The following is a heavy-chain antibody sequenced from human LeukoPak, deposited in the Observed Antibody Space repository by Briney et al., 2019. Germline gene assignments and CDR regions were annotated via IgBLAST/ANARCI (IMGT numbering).Heavy chain of an antibody. CDR3: ARVRYSDY. D-gene: IGHD3-9*01. CDR1: GFTFGSYW. CDR2: IKQDGSEK. J-gene: IGHJ4*02. Sequence: GGSLRLSCVASGFTFGSYWMTWVRQAPGKGLERVANIKQDGSEKNYVDSVKGRFTISRDNVKNSLYLQMNSLRAEDTAVYYCARVRYSDYWGQGTLVTVSS. V-gene: IGHV3-7*04.